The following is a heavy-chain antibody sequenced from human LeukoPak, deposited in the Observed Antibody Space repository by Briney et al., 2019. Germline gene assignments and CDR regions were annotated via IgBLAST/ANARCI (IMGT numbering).Heavy chain of an antibody. V-gene: IGHV1-69*13. J-gene: IGHJ4*02. D-gene: IGHD5-18*01. CDR1: GGTFSSYA. CDR2: ITPIFGTA. CDR3: AILGGYSYGSYFDY. Sequence: ASVKVSCKASGGTFSSYAISWVRQAPGQGLEWMGGITPIFGTANYAQKFQGRVTITADESTSTAYMELSSLRSEDTAVYYCAILGGYSYGSYFDYWGQGTLVTVSS.